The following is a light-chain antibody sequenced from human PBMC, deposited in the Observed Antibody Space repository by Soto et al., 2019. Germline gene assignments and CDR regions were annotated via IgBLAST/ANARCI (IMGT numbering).Light chain of an antibody. CDR2: DVT. CDR1: SSDVGGYNY. CDR3: SSYTTNSTYV. V-gene: IGLV2-14*01. J-gene: IGLJ1*01. Sequence: QSVLTQPASVSGSPGQSITISCTGTSSDVGGYNYVSWYQQHPGKAPKLMIYDVTYRPSWVSNRFSGSKSGNTASLTISGLQAEDEADYYCSSYTTNSTYVFGTGTKLTVL.